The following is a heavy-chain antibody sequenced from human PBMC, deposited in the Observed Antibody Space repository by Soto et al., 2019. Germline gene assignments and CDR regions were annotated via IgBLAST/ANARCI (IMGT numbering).Heavy chain of an antibody. CDR3: AKGDYFDY. CDR1: GFTFSSYG. CDR2: ISYDGSNK. Sequence: QVQLVESGGGVVQPGRSLRLSCAASGFTFSSYGMPWVRQAPGKGLEWVAVISYDGSNKYYADSVKGRFTISRDNSKNTLYLQMNSVRAEDTAVYYCAKGDYFDYWGQGTLVTVSS. J-gene: IGHJ4*02. V-gene: IGHV3-30*18.